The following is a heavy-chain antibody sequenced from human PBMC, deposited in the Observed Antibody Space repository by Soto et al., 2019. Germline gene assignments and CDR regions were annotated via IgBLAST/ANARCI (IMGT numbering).Heavy chain of an antibody. Sequence: DVQLVESGGGLIQPGESLRLSCAAFGLTISGKKYVAWVRQAPGKGLEGVSGRYDVDGSFYADSVRGRFTTSSDSSKTTVYLQMNDLRPDDTAVYYCATWHEREHAYDVWGQGTTVTVSS. CDR2: RYDVDGS. J-gene: IGHJ3*01. V-gene: IGHV3-53*01. CDR1: GLTISGKKY. D-gene: IGHD1-1*01. CDR3: ATWHEREHAYDV.